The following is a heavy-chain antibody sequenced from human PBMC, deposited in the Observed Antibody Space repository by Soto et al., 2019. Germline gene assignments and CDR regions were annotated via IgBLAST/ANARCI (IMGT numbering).Heavy chain of an antibody. CDR3: ARGPGYYFDY. CDR1: GYTFSRYA. Sequence: EVQLVESGGGLVQPGGTLRLSCAASGYTFSRYAMHWFRQAPGKGLEYVSAISSNGGSTYYANSVKGRFTISRDNSKNTLYLQMGSLRAEDMAVYYCARGPGYYFDYWGQGTLVTVSS. V-gene: IGHV3-64*01. CDR2: ISSNGGST. J-gene: IGHJ4*02.